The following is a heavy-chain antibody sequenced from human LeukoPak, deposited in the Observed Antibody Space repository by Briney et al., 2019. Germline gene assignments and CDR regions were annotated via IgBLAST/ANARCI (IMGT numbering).Heavy chain of an antibody. CDR2: ISSSSGYI. CDR3: ARDPPVTNYYYGMDV. V-gene: IGHV3-21*01. Sequence: GGSLRLSCAASGFTFSSYSMNWVRQAPGKGLEWVSSISSSSGYIYYADSVKGRFTISRDNAKNSLYLQMNSLRAEDTAVYYCARDPPVTNYYYGMDVWGQGTTVTVSS. D-gene: IGHD4-17*01. CDR1: GFTFSSYS. J-gene: IGHJ6*02.